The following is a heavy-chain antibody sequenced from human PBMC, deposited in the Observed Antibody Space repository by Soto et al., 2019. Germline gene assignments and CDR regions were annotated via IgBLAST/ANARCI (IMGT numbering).Heavy chain of an antibody. J-gene: IGHJ4*01. Sequence: QVQLQESGPGLVKPSETLSLTCTVSGGSISGGDYYWSWIRQPPGKGLEWIGYIYYTGSTNYNPSPKSRITIAADTSKNQFPLKLSSVTAADTAVYYCASRDSRMILGYLDYCGHGTLVTVSP. CDR2: IYYTGST. CDR1: GGSISGGDYY. V-gene: IGHV4-61*08. D-gene: IGHD3-16*01. CDR3: ASRDSRMILGYLDY.